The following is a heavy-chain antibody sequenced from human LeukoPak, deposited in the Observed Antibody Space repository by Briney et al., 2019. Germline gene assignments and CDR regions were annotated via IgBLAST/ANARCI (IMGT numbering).Heavy chain of an antibody. V-gene: IGHV3-33*06. Sequence: GGSLRLSCAASGFTFSSYGVHWVRQAPGKGLEWVAVIWYDGSNKYYADSVKGRFTISRDNSKNTLYLQMNSLRAEDTAVYYCAKEGYYDSSGYPYFDYWGQGTLVTVSS. CDR2: IWYDGSNK. J-gene: IGHJ4*02. D-gene: IGHD3-22*01. CDR1: GFTFSSYG. CDR3: AKEGYYDSSGYPYFDY.